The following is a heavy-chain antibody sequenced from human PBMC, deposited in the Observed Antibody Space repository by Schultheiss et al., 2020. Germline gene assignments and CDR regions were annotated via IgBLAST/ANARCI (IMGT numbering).Heavy chain of an antibody. CDR3: ARDGIVVVPAATYYYYMDV. V-gene: IGHV3-33*01. CDR1: GFTFSSYG. CDR2: IWYDGSNK. D-gene: IGHD2-2*01. Sequence: GGSLRLSCAASGFTFSSYGMHWVRQAPGKGLEWVAVIWYDGSNKYYADSVKGRFTISRDNSKNTLYLQMSSLRAEDTAVYYCARDGIVVVPAATYYYYMDVWGRGTTVTVS. J-gene: IGHJ6*03.